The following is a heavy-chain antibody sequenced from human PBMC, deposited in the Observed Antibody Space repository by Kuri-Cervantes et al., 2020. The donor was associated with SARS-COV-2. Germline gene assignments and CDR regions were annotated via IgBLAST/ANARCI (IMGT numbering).Heavy chain of an antibody. J-gene: IGHJ6*02. CDR3: ARLLPAHCSGGNCYYYYGMDA. CDR2: INPNSGGT. D-gene: IGHD2-15*01. Sequence: ASMKVSCKASGYTFTGYYMHWVRQAPGQGLEWMGWINPNSGGTNYAQKFQGWVTMTRDTSISTAYMELSRLRSDDTAVYYCARLLPAHCSGGNCYYYYGMDAWGQGTTVTVSS. V-gene: IGHV1-2*04. CDR1: GYTFTGYY.